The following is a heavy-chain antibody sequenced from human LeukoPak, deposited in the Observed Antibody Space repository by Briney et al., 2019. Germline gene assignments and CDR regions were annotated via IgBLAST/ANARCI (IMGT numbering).Heavy chain of an antibody. Sequence: GGSLRLSCAASGFTFSSYAMSWVRQAPGKGLEWVSAISGSGGSTYYADSVKGRFTISRDNSKNTLYLQMNSLRAEDTAVYYCAKDYAAGRVTIFGVVLDYWGQGTLVTVSS. CDR1: GFTFSSYA. CDR2: ISGSGGST. CDR3: AKDYAAGRVTIFGVVLDY. J-gene: IGHJ4*02. V-gene: IGHV3-23*01. D-gene: IGHD3-3*01.